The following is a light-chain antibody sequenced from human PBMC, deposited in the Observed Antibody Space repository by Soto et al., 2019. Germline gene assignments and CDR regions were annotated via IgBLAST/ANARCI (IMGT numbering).Light chain of an antibody. CDR2: DAS. V-gene: IGKV1-33*01. Sequence: DIQMTPSPSSLSASVGDSVTITCQASQDIPNSLNWYQQKPGKAPKVLIYDASILETGVPSRFSGSGSGTDFTFTISSLQPEDVATYYCQQYDNLPLTFGPGTTVDIE. CDR1: QDIPNS. CDR3: QQYDNLPLT. J-gene: IGKJ3*01.